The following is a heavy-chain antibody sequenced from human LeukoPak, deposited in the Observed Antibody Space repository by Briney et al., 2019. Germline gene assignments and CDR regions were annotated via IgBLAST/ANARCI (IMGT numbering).Heavy chain of an antibody. Sequence: GGSLRLSCAASGFVFSTYAMGWVRQAPGQGLEWVSAISSSGDNTYYADSVKGQFTISRDNSKNTLDLQMNSLRAEDTAMYHCAKVKALDAVASYFDYWGQGTLVTVSS. J-gene: IGHJ4*02. V-gene: IGHV3-23*01. D-gene: IGHD1-1*01. CDR3: AKVKALDAVASYFDY. CDR1: GFVFSTYA. CDR2: ISSSGDNT.